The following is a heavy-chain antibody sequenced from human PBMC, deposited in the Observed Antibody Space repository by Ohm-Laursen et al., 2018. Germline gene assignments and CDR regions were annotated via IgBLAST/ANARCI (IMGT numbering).Heavy chain of an antibody. CDR2: ISTSGIT. J-gene: IGHJ3*02. V-gene: IGHV4-4*07. Sequence: TLSLTCTVSGGSISGYYWNWIRQPAGKGLEWIGRISTSGITNYNPSLKSRVTMSVDTSKHQFSLKMSSMTAEDKAVYYCARKGYSGRSLSDDFDIWGQGKRVNVS. CDR3: ARKGYSGRSLSDDFDI. D-gene: IGHD1-26*01. CDR1: GGSISGYY.